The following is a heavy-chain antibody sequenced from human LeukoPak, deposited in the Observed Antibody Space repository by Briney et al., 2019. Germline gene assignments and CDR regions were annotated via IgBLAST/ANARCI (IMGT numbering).Heavy chain of an antibody. Sequence: GGSLRLSCAVSGFIFTDYGMHWVRQAPGKGLEWVACIRYEGSTKYYVDSVKGRFTISRDNSKNMLFIQMNSLRGEDTAVYYCAKEGTASKPSDLDYWGQGTLVTVSS. CDR1: GFIFTDYG. J-gene: IGHJ4*02. D-gene: IGHD1/OR15-1a*01. CDR3: AKEGTASKPSDLDY. V-gene: IGHV3-30*02. CDR2: IRYEGSTK.